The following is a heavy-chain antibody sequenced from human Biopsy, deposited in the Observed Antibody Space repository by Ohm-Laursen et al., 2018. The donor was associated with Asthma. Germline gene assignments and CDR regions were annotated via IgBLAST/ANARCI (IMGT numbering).Heavy chain of an antibody. J-gene: IGHJ4*02. D-gene: IGHD2-21*02. V-gene: IGHV4-59*01. CDR3: ARGVDRVTGLLDHFDS. CDR2: VYYSGST. CDR1: GGSINNFY. Sequence: GTLSLTCTVSGGSINNFYWRWIRQPPGKGLESIGHVYYSGSTNYNPSFKSRVTISIDASKNQFSLKLTSVTAADTAVYYCARGVDRVTGLLDHFDSWGQGTLVTVSS.